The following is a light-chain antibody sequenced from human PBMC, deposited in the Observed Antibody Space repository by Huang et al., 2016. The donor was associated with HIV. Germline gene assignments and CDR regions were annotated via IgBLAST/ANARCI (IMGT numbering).Light chain of an antibody. Sequence: EIVMTQSPGTLSAAPGERATLSCRASQSVGSKLAWYQQKPGQTPRLLIYGASTRASGFPARFGGSGSGTEFTLTISSLQSEDFAVYYCQQYKIWPMTFGQGTKVEIK. CDR3: QQYKIWPMT. J-gene: IGKJ1*01. CDR1: QSVGSK. V-gene: IGKV3-15*01. CDR2: GAS.